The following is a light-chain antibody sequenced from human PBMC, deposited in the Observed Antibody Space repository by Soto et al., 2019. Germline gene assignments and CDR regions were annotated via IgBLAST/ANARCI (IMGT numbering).Light chain of an antibody. V-gene: IGLV3-21*04. Sequence: SSVLTQPPSVSVAPEKTATITCGGDNIGDKRVHWYRQKPGQAPVLLISYDSDRPSGIPERFSGSNSGNTATLTISRVEAGDEADYYCQVWDIMTDNYVFGGGTKLTVL. J-gene: IGLJ1*01. CDR1: NIGDKR. CDR3: QVWDIMTDNYV. CDR2: YDS.